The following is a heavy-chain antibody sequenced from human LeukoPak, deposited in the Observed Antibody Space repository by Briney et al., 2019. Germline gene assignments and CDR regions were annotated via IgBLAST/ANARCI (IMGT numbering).Heavy chain of an antibody. D-gene: IGHD6-25*01. CDR3: AREGEGCVAAA. CDR2: IKQDGSEK. Sequence: GGSLRLSRAASGFTFSSYWMTWVRQAPGKGLEWVANIKQDGSEKYYVDSVKGRFTISRDNAKNSVYLQMDSLRVEDTAVYYCAREGEGCVAAAWGQGPLVTVSS. J-gene: IGHJ5*02. CDR1: GFTFSSYW. V-gene: IGHV3-7*05.